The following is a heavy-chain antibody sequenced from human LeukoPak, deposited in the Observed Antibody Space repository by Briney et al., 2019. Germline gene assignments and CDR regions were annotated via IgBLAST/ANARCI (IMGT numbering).Heavy chain of an antibody. CDR2: ISGSGGST. CDR3: AKEGHCSSTSCYFDY. Sequence: GGSLRLSCAASGFTFSSYAMSWVRQAPGKGLEWVSAISGSGGSTYYADSVKGRFTISRDNSKNTLYLQMNSLRAEGTAVYYCAKEGHCSSTSCYFDYWGQGTLVTVSS. D-gene: IGHD2-2*01. J-gene: IGHJ4*02. CDR1: GFTFSSYA. V-gene: IGHV3-23*01.